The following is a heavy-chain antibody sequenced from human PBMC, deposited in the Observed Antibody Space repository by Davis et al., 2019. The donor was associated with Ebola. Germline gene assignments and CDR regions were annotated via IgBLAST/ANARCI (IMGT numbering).Heavy chain of an antibody. J-gene: IGHJ4*02. D-gene: IGHD3-22*01. CDR1: GYSFTSYW. CDR3: ARHAKADYYDRTPFDY. CDR2: IYPGDSDT. V-gene: IGHV5-51*01. Sequence: GESLKISCKGSGYSFTSYWIGWVRQMPGKGLEWMGIIYPGDSDTRYSPSIQGQVTISADKSISTAYLQWSSLKASDTAMYYCARHAKADYYDRTPFDYWGQGTLVTVSS.